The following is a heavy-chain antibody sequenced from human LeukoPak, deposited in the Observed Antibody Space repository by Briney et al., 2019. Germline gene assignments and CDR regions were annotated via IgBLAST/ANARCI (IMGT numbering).Heavy chain of an antibody. V-gene: IGHV3-66*01. CDR1: GFTFSSNY. D-gene: IGHD6-6*01. CDR3: ARDLEYRTAGRFDP. Sequence: QVGGSLILSCAASGFTFSSNYMNWVRQAPGKGLEWVSVIYSGGSTYFADSVKGRFTISRDNSKNTLYLQMNSLRAEDTAVYYCARDLEYRTAGRFDPWGQGTLVTVSS. CDR2: IYSGGST. J-gene: IGHJ5*02.